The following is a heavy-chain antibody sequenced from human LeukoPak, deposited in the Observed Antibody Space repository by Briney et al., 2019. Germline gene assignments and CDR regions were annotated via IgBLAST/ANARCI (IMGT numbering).Heavy chain of an antibody. CDR3: ARDLRITIFGVANNWFDP. CDR1: GFTFSSYS. Sequence: PGGSLRPSCAASGFTFSSYSMNWVRQAPGKGLEWVSYISSSSSTIYYADSVKGRFTISRDNAKNSLYLQMNSLRAEDTAVYYCARDLRITIFGVANNWFDPWGQGTLVTVSS. CDR2: ISSSSSTI. V-gene: IGHV3-48*01. J-gene: IGHJ5*02. D-gene: IGHD3-3*01.